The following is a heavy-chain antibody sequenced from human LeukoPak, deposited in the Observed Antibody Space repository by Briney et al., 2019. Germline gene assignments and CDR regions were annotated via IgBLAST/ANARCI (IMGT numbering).Heavy chain of an antibody. CDR2: INHSGST. J-gene: IGHJ5*02. CDR3: ARGRGKLGYCSSTSCYRQYNWFDP. D-gene: IGHD2-2*02. V-gene: IGHV4-34*01. Sequence: SETLSLTCAVYGGSFSGYYWSWIRQPPGKGLEWIGEINHSGSTNYNPSLKSRVTISVDTSKNQFSLKLSSVTAADTAVYYCARGRGKLGYCSSTSCYRQYNWFDPWGQGTLVTVSS. CDR1: GGSFSGYY.